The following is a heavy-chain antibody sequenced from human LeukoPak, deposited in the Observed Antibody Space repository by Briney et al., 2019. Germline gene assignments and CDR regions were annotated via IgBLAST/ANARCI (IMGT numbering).Heavy chain of an antibody. V-gene: IGHV3-48*04. Sequence: GGSLRLSRAASGFTFSSYSMNWVRRAPGKGLEWVSYISSSSTIYYADSVKGRFTISRDNAKNSLYLQMNSLRAEDTAVYYCARGIVGGNYFDYWGQGTLVTVSS. CDR2: ISSSSTI. CDR1: GFTFSSYS. CDR3: ARGIVGGNYFDY. D-gene: IGHD1-26*01. J-gene: IGHJ4*02.